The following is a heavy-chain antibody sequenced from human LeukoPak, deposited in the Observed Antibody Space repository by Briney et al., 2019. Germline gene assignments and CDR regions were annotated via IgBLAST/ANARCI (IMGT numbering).Heavy chain of an antibody. D-gene: IGHD1-26*01. CDR3: ARHDRYSGSHLDS. CDR2: IYYSGST. J-gene: IGHJ4*02. CDR1: GGSISSSNYY. Sequence: SETLSLTCTVSGGSISSSNYYWGWIRQPPGKGLEWIGSIYYSGSTYYNPSLKGRVTISIDTSKNQFSLKLSSVTAADTTVYYCARHDRYSGSHLDSWGQGTLVTVSS. V-gene: IGHV4-39*01.